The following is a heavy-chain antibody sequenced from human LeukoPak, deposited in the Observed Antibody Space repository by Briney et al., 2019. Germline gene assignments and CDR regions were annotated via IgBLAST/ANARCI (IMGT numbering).Heavy chain of an antibody. V-gene: IGHV4-59*08. CDR3: ATSVGTTGTT. CDR2: IYYSGST. Sequence: SETLSLTCTVSGGSISSYYWSWIRQPPGKGLEWIGYIYYSGSTNYNPSLTSRVTMSVDTSKNQFSLKVRSVTAADTAVYYCATSVGTTGTTWGQGTLVTVSS. CDR1: GGSISSYY. D-gene: IGHD1-1*01. J-gene: IGHJ4*02.